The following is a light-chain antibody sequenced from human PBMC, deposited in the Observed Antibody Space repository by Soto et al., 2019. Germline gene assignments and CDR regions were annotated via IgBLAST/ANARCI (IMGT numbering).Light chain of an antibody. CDR3: SSFASSNTWV. V-gene: IGLV2-14*01. CDR2: EVS. Sequence: QSALTQPASVSGSPGQSITISCTGTSSDVVGYNYVSWYQQHPGKAPKLMIYEVSNRPSGVSNRFSGSTSGNTASLTISGLQTEGEADYYCSSFASSNTWVFCGGTKVTVL. J-gene: IGLJ3*02. CDR1: SSDVVGYNY.